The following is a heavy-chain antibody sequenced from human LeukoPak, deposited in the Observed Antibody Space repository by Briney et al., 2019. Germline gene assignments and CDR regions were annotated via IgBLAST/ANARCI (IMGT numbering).Heavy chain of an antibody. Sequence: SETLSLTCTVSGGSISSSSYYWGWIRQPPGKGLEWIGSIYYSGSTYYNPSLKSRVTIPVDTSKNQFSLKLSSVTAADTAVYYCARLDVQFGFDYWGQGTLVTVSS. V-gene: IGHV4-39*07. CDR1: GGSISSSSYY. CDR2: IYYSGST. CDR3: ARLDVQFGFDY. J-gene: IGHJ4*02. D-gene: IGHD3-10*01.